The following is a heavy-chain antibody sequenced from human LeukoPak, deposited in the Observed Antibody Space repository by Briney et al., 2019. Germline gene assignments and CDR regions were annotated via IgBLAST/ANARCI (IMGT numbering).Heavy chain of an antibody. Sequence: SETLSLTCTVSGGSISSSSYYWGWIRQPPGKGLEWIGSIYYSGSTYYNPSLKSRVTISVDTSKNQFSLKLSSVTAADTAVYYCARQIGYCISTSCPDAFDIWGQGTMVTVSS. CDR1: GGSISSSSYY. J-gene: IGHJ3*02. V-gene: IGHV4-39*01. CDR3: ARQIGYCISTSCPDAFDI. CDR2: IYYSGST. D-gene: IGHD2-2*01.